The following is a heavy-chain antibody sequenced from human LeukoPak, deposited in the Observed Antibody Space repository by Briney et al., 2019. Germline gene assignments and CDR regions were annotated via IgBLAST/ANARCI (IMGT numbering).Heavy chain of an antibody. V-gene: IGHV4-34*01. D-gene: IGHD6-6*01. CDR2: TNRSGGT. Sequence: SSETLSLTCAVNGGSLSGFYWSWIRQAPGKGLEWIGETNRSGGTSYNPSLKSRVTIAIDTSNNQFSLKLNSVTAADTAVYFCARHDPQLVFSTGAFDIWGQGTMVTVSS. CDR3: ARHDPQLVFSTGAFDI. CDR1: GGSLSGFY. J-gene: IGHJ3*02.